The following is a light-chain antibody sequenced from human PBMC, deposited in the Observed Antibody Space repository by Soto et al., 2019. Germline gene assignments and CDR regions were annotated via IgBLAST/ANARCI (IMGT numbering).Light chain of an antibody. CDR1: ENVNRY. V-gene: IGKV1-9*01. CDR3: QQYNSYSPWT. Sequence: DFQMTQSPSSRSTSVGDRVTISCRASENVNRYLNWFQQKPWTVPQLLIHGASNLRSGVSSRFGGGGSGKEFPLTIRGLQPDGFATYYCQQYNSYSPWTFGPGTKVDI. CDR2: GAS. J-gene: IGKJ1*01.